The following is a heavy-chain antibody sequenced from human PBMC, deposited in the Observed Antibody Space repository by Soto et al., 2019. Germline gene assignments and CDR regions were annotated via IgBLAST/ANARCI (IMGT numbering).Heavy chain of an antibody. CDR3: ESLPDLGAISDSSGDY. J-gene: IGHJ4*02. Sequence: WETLSLTCAVYGGSFSGYYWSWIRQPPGKGLEWIGEINHSGSTNYNPSLKSRVTISVDTSKNQFPLKLSSVTAADTAVYYCESLPDLGAISDSSGDYWGQGTLVTVSS. V-gene: IGHV4-34*01. CDR1: GGSFSGYY. CDR2: INHSGST. D-gene: IGHD3-22*01.